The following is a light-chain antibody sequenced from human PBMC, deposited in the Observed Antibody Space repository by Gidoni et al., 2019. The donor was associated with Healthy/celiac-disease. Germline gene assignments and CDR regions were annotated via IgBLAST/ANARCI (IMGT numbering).Light chain of an antibody. J-gene: IGLJ2*01. V-gene: IGLV2-14*01. CDR1: SSDVGGYNY. CDR2: EVS. Sequence: QSALTQPASVSGPPGQSITLSCTGTSSDVGGYNYVSWYQQHPGKAPKLMIYEVSNRPSGVSNRFSGSKSGNTASLTISGLQAEDEADYYCSSYTSSSTLGVFGGGTKLTVL. CDR3: SSYTSSSTLGV.